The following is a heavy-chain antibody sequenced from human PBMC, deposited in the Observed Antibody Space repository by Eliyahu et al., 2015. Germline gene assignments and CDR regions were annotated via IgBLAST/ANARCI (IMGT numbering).Heavy chain of an antibody. CDR1: SHYA. J-gene: IGHJ6*02. CDR3: ARDPDYGGDSAYYYYYGMDV. D-gene: IGHD4-23*01. V-gene: IGHV3-30-3*01. CDR2: ISYAGNNQ. Sequence: SHYAIHWVRQAPGKGLEWVAVISYAGNNQYYADSVKGRFTSSRDPATNTLYLQMSSLRTEDTALYYCARDPDYGGDSAYYYYYGMDVWGQGTTVTVSS.